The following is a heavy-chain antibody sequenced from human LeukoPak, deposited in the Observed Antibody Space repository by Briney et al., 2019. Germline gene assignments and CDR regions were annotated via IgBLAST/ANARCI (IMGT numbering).Heavy chain of an antibody. CDR1: GFTFSSYA. Sequence: PGRSLRLSCAASGFTFSSYAMHWVRQAPGKGLEWVAVISYDGSNKYYADSVKGRFTISRDNSKNTLYLQMNSLRAEDTAVYYCAKVAGGDFWSGYFKPRDYYYYGMDVWGQGTTVTVSS. D-gene: IGHD3-3*01. CDR2: ISYDGSNK. V-gene: IGHV3-30*04. J-gene: IGHJ6*02. CDR3: AKVAGGDFWSGYFKPRDYYYYGMDV.